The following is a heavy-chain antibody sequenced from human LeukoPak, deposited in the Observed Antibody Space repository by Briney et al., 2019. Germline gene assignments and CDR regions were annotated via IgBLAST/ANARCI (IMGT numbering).Heavy chain of an antibody. D-gene: IGHD1-26*01. V-gene: IGHV3-48*03. CDR1: GYTFSSYE. CDR2: ISSSGSTI. J-gene: IGHJ6*04. CDR3: ARDSGRYGYYMDV. Sequence: GGSLRLSCAASGYTFSSYEMIWVRQATGKGLEWVSYISSSGSTIYYADSVKGRFTISRDNAKNSVYLQMNSLRVEDTAVYYCARDSGRYGYYMDVWGKGTTVTVSS.